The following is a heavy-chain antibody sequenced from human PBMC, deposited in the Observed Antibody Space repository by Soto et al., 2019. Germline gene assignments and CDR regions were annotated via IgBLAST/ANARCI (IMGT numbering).Heavy chain of an antibody. J-gene: IGHJ6*01. Sequence: ASVKVSCKASGYTFTGYYMHWVRQAAGQGLEWMGWINPNSGGTNYAQKFQGRVTMTRDTSISTAYMELSRLRSDDTAVYYCARAGDSSSSPYYYGMEVWGQGTTVSVSS. CDR1: GYTFTGYY. D-gene: IGHD6-6*01. CDR2: INPNSGGT. V-gene: IGHV1-2*02. CDR3: ARAGDSSSSPYYYGMEV.